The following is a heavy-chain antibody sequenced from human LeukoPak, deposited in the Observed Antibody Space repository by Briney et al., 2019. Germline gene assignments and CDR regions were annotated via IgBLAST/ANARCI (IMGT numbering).Heavy chain of an antibody. CDR2: MNPNSGNT. Sequence: ASVKVSCKASGYTFTSYYMHWVRQATGQGLEWMGWMNPNSGNTGYAQKFQGRVTMTRNTSISTAYMELSSLRSEDTAVYYCASTAVTSYGMDVWGQGTTVTVSS. J-gene: IGHJ6*02. CDR1: GYTFTSYY. CDR3: ASTAVTSYGMDV. D-gene: IGHD4-11*01. V-gene: IGHV1-8*02.